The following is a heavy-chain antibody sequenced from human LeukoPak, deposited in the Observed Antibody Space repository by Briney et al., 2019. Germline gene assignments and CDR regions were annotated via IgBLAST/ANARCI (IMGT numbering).Heavy chain of an antibody. D-gene: IGHD6-13*01. V-gene: IGHV1-24*01. CDR2: FDPEDGET. CDR3: ATEIAAAGLYFDY. Sequence: ASVKVSCKVSGYTLTGLSMHWVRQVPGKGLEWMGGFDPEDGETIYAQKFQGRVTMTEDTSTDTAYMELSSLRSEDTAVYYCATEIAAAGLYFDYWGQGTLVTVSS. J-gene: IGHJ4*02. CDR1: GYTLTGLS.